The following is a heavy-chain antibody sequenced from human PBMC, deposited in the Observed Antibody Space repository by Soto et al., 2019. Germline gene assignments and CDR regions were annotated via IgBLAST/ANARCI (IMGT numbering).Heavy chain of an antibody. J-gene: IGHJ4*02. CDR3: ARTVYSSSWRPFDY. V-gene: IGHV2-70*11. D-gene: IGHD6-13*01. Sequence: PTQVNPTQTLPLTCTFSGFSLSTSGLCVSWIRQPPGKALEWLARIDWDDDKYYSTSLKTRLTISKDTSKNQVVLTMTNMDPVDTATYYCARTVYSSSWRPFDYWGQGTLVTVSS. CDR2: IDWDDDK. CDR1: GFSLSTSGLC.